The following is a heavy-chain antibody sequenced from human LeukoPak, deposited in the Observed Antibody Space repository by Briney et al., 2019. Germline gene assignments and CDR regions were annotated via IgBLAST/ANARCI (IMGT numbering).Heavy chain of an antibody. CDR3: ARDRLNYGSGSYHLYYYYYYGMDV. D-gene: IGHD3-10*01. CDR1: GFTFSSYA. Sequence: GGSLRLSCAASGFTFSSYAMHWVRQAPGKGLEWVSYISSSSSTIYYADSVKGRFTISRDNAKNSLYLQMNSLRAEDTAVYYCARDRLNYGSGSYHLYYYYYYGMDVWGQGTTVTVSS. V-gene: IGHV3-48*04. CDR2: ISSSSSTI. J-gene: IGHJ6*02.